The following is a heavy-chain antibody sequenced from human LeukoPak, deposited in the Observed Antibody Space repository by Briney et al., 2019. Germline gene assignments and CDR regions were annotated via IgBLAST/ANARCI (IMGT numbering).Heavy chain of an antibody. J-gene: IGHJ4*02. CDR2: ISWDGGST. CDR1: GFTFDDYA. V-gene: IGHV3-43D*03. CDR3: ARGGGIAAAGSTLDY. D-gene: IGHD6-13*01. Sequence: GGSLRLSCAASGFTFDDYAMHWVRHAPGKGLEWVSLISWDGGSTYYADSVKGRFTISRDNAKNSLYLQMNSLRAEDTAVYYCARGGGIAAAGSTLDYWGQGTLVTVSS.